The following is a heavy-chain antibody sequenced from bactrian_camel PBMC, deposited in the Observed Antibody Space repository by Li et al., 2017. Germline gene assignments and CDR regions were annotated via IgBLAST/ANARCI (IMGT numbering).Heavy chain of an antibody. CDR2: IYPRAGST. Sequence: VQLVESGGGLVQPGGSLRLTCAASGFTFSSAPMTWVRQAPGKAREGVARIYPRAGSTYYADSVKGRFTISRDNIKNVLYLQMNSLKPEDTAMNSCAVEGRYCSQNPLLPANVWGQGTQVTV. CDR1: GFTFSSAP. V-gene: IGHV3S31*01. CDR3: AVEGRYCSQNPLLPANV. J-gene: IGHJ4*01. D-gene: IGHD6*01.